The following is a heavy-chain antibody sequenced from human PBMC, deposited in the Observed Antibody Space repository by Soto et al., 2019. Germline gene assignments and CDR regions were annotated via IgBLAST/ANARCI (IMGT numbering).Heavy chain of an antibody. CDR3: VKGYYDSVWAN. CDR1: GGPRTVFR. D-gene: IGHD3-22*01. CDR2: VLPIFERS. V-gene: IGHV1-69*01. J-gene: IGHJ4*02. Sequence: QVQLVQSGAEVKSPGSSVKISCRASGGPRTVFRFSWVRQAPGQGLEWVGGVLPIFERSNYAAGFQGRANITADETTDTVYMVLTTLSVEDTAVYYCVKGYYDSVWANWGQGTLITVSS.